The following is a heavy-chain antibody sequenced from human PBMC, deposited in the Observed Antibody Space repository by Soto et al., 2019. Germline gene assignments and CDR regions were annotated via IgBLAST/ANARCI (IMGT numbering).Heavy chain of an antibody. V-gene: IGHV3-33*01. J-gene: IGHJ4*02. Sequence: GGSLRLSCAASGFTFSSYGMHWVRQAPGKGLEWVAVIWYDGSNKYYADSVKGRFTISRDNSKNTLYLQMNSLRAEDTAVYYCAREYGDSSGCFDYWGQGTLVTVSS. CDR3: AREYGDSSGCFDY. D-gene: IGHD6-19*01. CDR1: GFTFSSYG. CDR2: IWYDGSNK.